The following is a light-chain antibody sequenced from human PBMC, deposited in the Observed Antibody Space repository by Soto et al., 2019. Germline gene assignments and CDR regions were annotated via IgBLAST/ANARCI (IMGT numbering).Light chain of an antibody. CDR2: GNT. CDR3: QTCDSSLSVV. J-gene: IGLJ2*01. CDR1: GSNFGAGYD. Sequence: QPVLTQPPSVSGAPGQRVTICCTGSGSNFGAGYDVHWYQQLPGTAPKLLIYGNTNRPSGVPDRFSGSKSGTSASLAITGLQAEDEGDYYCQTCDSSLSVVFGGGTQLTVL. V-gene: IGLV1-40*01.